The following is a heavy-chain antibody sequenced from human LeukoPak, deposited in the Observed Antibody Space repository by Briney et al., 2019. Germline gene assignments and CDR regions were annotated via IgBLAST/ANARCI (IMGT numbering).Heavy chain of an antibody. D-gene: IGHD5-18*01. CDR3: TTDLGGYSYGSDY. CDR2: IKSKTNGGTT. V-gene: IGHV3-15*01. J-gene: IGHJ4*02. CDR1: EFTFSNAW. Sequence: GGSLRLSCAASEFTFSNAWMSWVRQAPGKGLEWVGRIKSKTNGGTTDYAAPVKGRFTISRDDSKNTLYLQMNSLKTEDTAVYYCTTDLGGYSYGSDYWGQGTLVTVSS.